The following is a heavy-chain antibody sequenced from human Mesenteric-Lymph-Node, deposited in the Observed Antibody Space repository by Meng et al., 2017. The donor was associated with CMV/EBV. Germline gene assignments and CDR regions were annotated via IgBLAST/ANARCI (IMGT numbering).Heavy chain of an antibody. CDR3: ARDGTTGVTGAY. CDR2: ISAYNGNT. V-gene: IGHV1-18*04. J-gene: IGHJ4*02. Sequence: CKASGYTLGSHGISWVRQAPGQGLEWMGWISAYNGNTNYAHKLQGRVTITTDTSTSTAYMELRSLTSDDTAVYYCARDGTTGVTGAYWGQGTLVTVSS. D-gene: IGHD1-1*01. CDR1: GYTLGSHG.